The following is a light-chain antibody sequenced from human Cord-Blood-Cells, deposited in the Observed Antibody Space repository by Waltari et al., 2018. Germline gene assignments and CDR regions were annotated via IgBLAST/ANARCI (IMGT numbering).Light chain of an antibody. Sequence: DIVMTQSPLSLPVTPGEPASITCRSSQSLLLSNGSNYLDWYLQKPGQSPQPLIYLGSNRAAGVRDRCSGSGSGTDCTLKFNRVEAGYVGLYYSMQALQTPYTFGQGTKLEIK. J-gene: IGKJ2*01. CDR2: LGS. CDR1: QSLLLSNGSNY. CDR3: MQALQTPYT. V-gene: IGKV2-28*01.